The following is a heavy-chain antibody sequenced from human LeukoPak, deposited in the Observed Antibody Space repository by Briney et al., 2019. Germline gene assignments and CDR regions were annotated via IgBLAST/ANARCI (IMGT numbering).Heavy chain of an antibody. CDR1: GLAFSSFW. D-gene: IGHD4-23*01. V-gene: IGHV3-7*04. CDR3: ARDPDYGGNSGLDY. J-gene: IGHJ4*02. CDR2: INQDGSEK. Sequence: PGGSLRLSCAASGLAFSSFWMNWVRKAPGKGLEWVANINQDGSEKYYVDSVKGRFTISRDNAKNSLYLQMNSLRAEDTAVYYCARDPDYGGNSGLDYWGQGTLVTVSS.